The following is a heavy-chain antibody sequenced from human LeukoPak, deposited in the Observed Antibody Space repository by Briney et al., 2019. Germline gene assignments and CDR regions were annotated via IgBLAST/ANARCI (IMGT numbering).Heavy chain of an antibody. D-gene: IGHD3-3*01. Sequence: SVKVSCKASGGTFSSYAISWVRQAPGQGLEWMGGIIPIFGTANYAQKFQGRVTITADESTSTAYMELSSLRSEDTAVYYWARGGVWSPQNWFDPWGQGTLVTVSS. CDR3: ARGGVWSPQNWFDP. CDR1: GGTFSSYA. CDR2: IIPIFGTA. V-gene: IGHV1-69*13. J-gene: IGHJ5*02.